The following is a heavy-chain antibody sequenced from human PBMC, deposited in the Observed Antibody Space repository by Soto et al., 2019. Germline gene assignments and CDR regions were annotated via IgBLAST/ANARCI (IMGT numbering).Heavy chain of an antibody. CDR1: GYTFTSYY. CDR3: AREPPVDDSSGYYPNPDFDY. J-gene: IGHJ4*02. Sequence: QVQLVQSGAEVKKPGASVKVSCKASGYTFTSYYMHWVRQAPGQGLEWMGIINPSGGSTSYAQKFPGRITMTRDTSTSTVYMELSSLRSEDTAVYYCAREPPVDDSSGYYPNPDFDYWGQGTLVTVSS. V-gene: IGHV1-46*01. D-gene: IGHD3-22*01. CDR2: INPSGGST.